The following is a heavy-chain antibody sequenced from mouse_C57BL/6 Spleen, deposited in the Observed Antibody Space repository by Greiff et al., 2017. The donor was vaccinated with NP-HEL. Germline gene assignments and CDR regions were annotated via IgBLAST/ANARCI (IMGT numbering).Heavy chain of an antibody. V-gene: IGHV1-9*01. J-gene: IGHJ1*03. CDR3: ARRDHYYGSSYWYFDV. CDR2: ILPGSGST. Sequence: VQLQQSGAELMKPGASVKLSCKATGYTFTGYWIEWVKQRPGHGLEWIGEILPGSGSTNYNEKFKGKATFTADTSSNTAYMQLSSLTTEDSAIYYCARRDHYYGSSYWYFDVWGTGTTVTVSS. CDR1: GYTFTGYW. D-gene: IGHD1-1*01.